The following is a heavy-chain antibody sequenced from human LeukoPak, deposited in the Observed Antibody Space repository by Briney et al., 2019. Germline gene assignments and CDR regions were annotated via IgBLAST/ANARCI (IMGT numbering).Heavy chain of an antibody. CDR3: ARDGVNPYYFDY. Sequence: SQTLSLTCAISGDSVPSNSAAWNWIRQSPSRGLEWLGRTYYRSKWYYDYPVSVKSRIIIDPDTSKNQFSLQLSSVTPEDTAVYYCARDGVNPYYFDYWGQGILVTVSS. D-gene: IGHD2-8*01. CDR1: GDSVPSNSAA. V-gene: IGHV6-1*01. CDR2: TYYRSKWYY. J-gene: IGHJ4*02.